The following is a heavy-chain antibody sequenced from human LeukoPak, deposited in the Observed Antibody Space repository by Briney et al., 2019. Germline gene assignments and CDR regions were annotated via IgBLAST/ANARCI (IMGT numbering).Heavy chain of an antibody. D-gene: IGHD1-1*01. V-gene: IGHV3-7*04. J-gene: IGHJ4*02. Sequence: PGGSLRLSSAASGFTFSTYWMTWVRQAPGKGPEWVANIKEDGSATYYVDSVKGRFTISRDNAKKSLYLQMNSLRAEDTAVYYCARDSPGYLAYDSWGQGTLVTVSS. CDR2: IKEDGSAT. CDR1: GFTFSTYW. CDR3: ARDSPGYLAYDS.